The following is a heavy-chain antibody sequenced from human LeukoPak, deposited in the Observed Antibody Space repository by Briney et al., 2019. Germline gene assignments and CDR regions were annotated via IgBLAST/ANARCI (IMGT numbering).Heavy chain of an antibody. CDR3: AREALTDMIVVASYFDY. V-gene: IGHV3-30-3*01. J-gene: IGHJ4*02. CDR2: ISYDGSNK. D-gene: IGHD3-22*01. CDR1: GFTFSSYA. Sequence: PGRSLRLSCAASGFTFSSYAMHWVRQAPGKGLEWVAVISYDGSNKYYADSVKGRFTISRDNSKNTLYLQMNSLRAEDTAVYYCAREALTDMIVVASYFDYWGQGTLVTVSS.